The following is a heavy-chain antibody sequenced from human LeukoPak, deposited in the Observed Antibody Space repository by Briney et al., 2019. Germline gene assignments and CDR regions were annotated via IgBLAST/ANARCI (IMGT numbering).Heavy chain of an antibody. CDR3: ARSLSSRFSGPRRPYYFDS. V-gene: IGHV3-23*01. Sequence: GGSLRLSCAASGFTLSSYAMSWVRQAPGKGLQWVSGISSSGGSTYYVDSVKGRFTISTDNSKNTLYLQMNSLRAEDTTVYYCARSLSSRFSGPRRPYYFDSWGQGTLVTVSS. CDR2: ISSSGGST. J-gene: IGHJ4*02. CDR1: GFTLSSYA. D-gene: IGHD3-16*02.